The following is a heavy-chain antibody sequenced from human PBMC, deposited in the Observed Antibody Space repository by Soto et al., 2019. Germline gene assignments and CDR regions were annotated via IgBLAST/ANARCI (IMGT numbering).Heavy chain of an antibody. V-gene: IGHV3-23*01. CDR1: GFTFSSYA. CDR2: ISGSGGST. CDR3: AKGYYGSGSYYRTDNWFDP. D-gene: IGHD3-10*01. Sequence: PGGSLRFSCAASGFTFSSYAMSWVRQAPGKGLEWVSAISGSGGSTYYADSVKGRFTISRDNSKNTLYLQMNSLRAEDTAVYYCAKGYYGSGSYYRTDNWFDPWGQGTLVTVSS. J-gene: IGHJ5*02.